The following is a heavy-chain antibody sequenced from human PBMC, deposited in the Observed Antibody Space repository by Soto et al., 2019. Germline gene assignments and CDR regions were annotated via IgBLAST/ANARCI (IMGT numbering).Heavy chain of an antibody. CDR1: GGTFSSYA. CDR3: ARGRIKDSCAWFVRWVLDY. Sequence: QEQLVQSGAEVRKPGSSVKVSCKASGGTFSSYAISWVRQAPGQGLEWMGGIIPIFGRPNYAQKFQGRVTITADDSTSSVYMELSSLRSEDTAVYYCARGRIKDSCAWFVRWVLDYWGQGTLVTVSS. CDR2: IIPIFGRP. J-gene: IGHJ4*02. V-gene: IGHV1-69*01. D-gene: IGHD6-19*01.